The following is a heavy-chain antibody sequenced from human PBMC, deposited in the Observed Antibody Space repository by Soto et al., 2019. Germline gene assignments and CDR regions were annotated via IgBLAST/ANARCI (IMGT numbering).Heavy chain of an antibody. D-gene: IGHD3-10*01. J-gene: IGHJ6*02. CDR3: ARYGSGRSTYYYYYGMDV. CDR2: INHSGST. CDR1: GGSFSGYY. Sequence: NPSETLSLTCAVYGGSFSGYYWSWIRQPPGKGLEWIGEINHSGSTNYNPSLKSRVTISVDTSKNQFSLKLSSVTAADTAVYYCARYGSGRSTYYYYYGMDVWGQGTTVTVSS. V-gene: IGHV4-34*01.